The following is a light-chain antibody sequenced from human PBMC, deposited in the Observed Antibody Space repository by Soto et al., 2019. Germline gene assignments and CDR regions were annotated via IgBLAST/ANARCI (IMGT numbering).Light chain of an antibody. CDR1: SSDIGYYNY. Sequence: QSVLTQPASMSGSPGQSITISCTGTSSDIGYYNYVSWYQQHPGKAPKLMIYDVNYRPSGVSDRFSGSKSGNTASLTISGLQAEDETDYYCSSYTRSSTWVFGGGTKVTVL. J-gene: IGLJ3*02. CDR3: SSYTRSSTWV. V-gene: IGLV2-14*01. CDR2: DVN.